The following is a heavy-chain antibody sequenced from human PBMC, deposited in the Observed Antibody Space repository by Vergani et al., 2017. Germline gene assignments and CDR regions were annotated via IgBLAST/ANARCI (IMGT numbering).Heavy chain of an antibody. CDR2: INHSGST. CDR1: GGSLSGYY. D-gene: IGHD1-26*01. V-gene: IGHV4-34*01. Sequence: QVQLQQWGAGLLKPSETLSLTCAVYGGSLSGYYWSWIRQPPGKGLEWIGEINHSGSTNYNPSLKSLVTISVDTSKNQFSLKLSSVTAADTAVYYCARLAVWERLPYDYWGQGTLVTVSS. J-gene: IGHJ4*02. CDR3: ARLAVWERLPYDY.